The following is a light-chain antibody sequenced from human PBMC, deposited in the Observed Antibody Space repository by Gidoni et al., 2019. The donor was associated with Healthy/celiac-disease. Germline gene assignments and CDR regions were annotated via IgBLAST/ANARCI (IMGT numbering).Light chain of an antibody. CDR3: QQSYSTPLFP. J-gene: IGKJ3*01. CDR1: QSISSY. Sequence: DLQMTQSPSPLSASVGDRVTITCRASQSISSYLNWYQQKPGKAPKLLIFAASSLRSGVPSRFGGSGSGTDFTLTISSLQPEDFATYYCQQSYSTPLFPFGPGTKVDIK. V-gene: IGKV1-39*01. CDR2: AAS.